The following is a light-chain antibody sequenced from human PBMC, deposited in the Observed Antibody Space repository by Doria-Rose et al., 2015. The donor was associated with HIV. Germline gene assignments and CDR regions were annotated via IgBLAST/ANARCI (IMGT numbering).Light chain of an antibody. Sequence: DIRVTQSPESLGMSLGERATLNCKSNQSLLYTSKNYLAWYQQKPGQPPKLSIYWASTRQSGVPARFSGSGSGTDFTLTISSLEAEDVAVYYRQRYYDTPSFGPGTTVDIK. CDR3: QRYYDTPS. CDR2: WAS. J-gene: IGKJ3*01. V-gene: IGKV4-1*01. CDR1: QSLLYTSKNY.